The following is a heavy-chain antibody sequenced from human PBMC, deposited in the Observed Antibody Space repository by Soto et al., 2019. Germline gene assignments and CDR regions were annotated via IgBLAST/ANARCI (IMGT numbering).Heavy chain of an antibody. CDR1: GGSISSSSYY. Sequence: SEILSLTCTVSGGSISSSSYYWGWIRQPPGKGLEWIGSIYYSGSTYYNPSLKSRVTISVDTSKNQFSLKLSSVTAADTAVYYCARTSTSSSLFGYYGMDVWGQGTTVTVSS. D-gene: IGHD6-6*01. CDR3: ARTSTSSSLFGYYGMDV. V-gene: IGHV4-39*01. J-gene: IGHJ6*02. CDR2: IYYSGST.